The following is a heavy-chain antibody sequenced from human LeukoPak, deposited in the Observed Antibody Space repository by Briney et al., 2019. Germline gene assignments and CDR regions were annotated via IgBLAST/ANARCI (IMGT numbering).Heavy chain of an antibody. Sequence: SETLSLTCTVPGGSICRYYWSWIWQPPGKGLEWIGYIYYSGSTNYNPSLKSRVTISVDTSKNQFSLKLSSVTAADTAVYYCARVDYYYGMDVWGQGTTVTVSS. CDR1: GGSICRYY. CDR3: ARVDYYYGMDV. V-gene: IGHV4-59*01. CDR2: IYYSGST. J-gene: IGHJ6*02.